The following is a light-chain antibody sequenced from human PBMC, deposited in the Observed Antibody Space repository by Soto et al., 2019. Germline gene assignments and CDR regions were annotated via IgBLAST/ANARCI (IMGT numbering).Light chain of an antibody. CDR1: QSVSSN. CDR3: QQYNDWPLT. J-gene: IGKJ1*01. V-gene: IGKV3-15*01. Sequence: EIVLTQSPGTLSLSPGEIATLSCRASQSVSSNLAWYQQKPGQAPSLLIYGAFTRATGIPARFSGTGSGTEFTLTISSLQSEDFALYYCQQYNDWPLTFGQGTTGDIK. CDR2: GAF.